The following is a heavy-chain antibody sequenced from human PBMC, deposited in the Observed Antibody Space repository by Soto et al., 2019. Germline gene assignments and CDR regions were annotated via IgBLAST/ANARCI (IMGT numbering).Heavy chain of an antibody. V-gene: IGHV3-21*01. CDR1: GFTLSSYS. D-gene: IGHD2-15*01. Sequence: GSLRLSCAASGFTLSSYSMNWVRQAPGKGLEWVSSISSSSSYIYYADSVKGRFTISRDNAKNSLYLQMNSLRAEDTAVYYCARMVVRYFDLWGRGTLVTVSS. J-gene: IGHJ2*01. CDR3: ARMVVRYFDL. CDR2: ISSSSSYI.